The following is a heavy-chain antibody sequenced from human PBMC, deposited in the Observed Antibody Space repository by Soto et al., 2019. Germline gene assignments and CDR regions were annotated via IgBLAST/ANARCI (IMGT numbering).Heavy chain of an antibody. CDR3: VRNWRYYGGDYYFGMDA. J-gene: IGHJ6*02. Sequence: ITLKESGPTLVKPTQTLTLTCTFSGFSLNTGGVGVGWVRQPRGKAMEWLALIYWDDDERYRPSLRSRHNINKDTINNHVVRTMTNMDPEYTATSYCVRNWRYYGGDYYFGMDAWGQGTTVTVSS. V-gene: IGHV2-5*02. CDR2: IYWDDDE. CDR1: GFSLNTGGVG. D-gene: IGHD3-10*01.